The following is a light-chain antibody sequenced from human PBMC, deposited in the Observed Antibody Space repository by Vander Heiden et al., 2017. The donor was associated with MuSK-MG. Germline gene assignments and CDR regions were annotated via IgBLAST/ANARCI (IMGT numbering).Light chain of an antibody. CDR2: WAS. Sequence: DIVMTQSPDSLAVSLGERAAINCKSSQSVLYSSNEKNYLAWYQQKPGQPPKLLINWASTRESGVPDRFSGSGSGTDFTLTISSLQAEDVAVYYCQQYYSSPLTFGGGTKVEIK. J-gene: IGKJ4*01. CDR1: QSVLYSSNEKNY. V-gene: IGKV4-1*01. CDR3: QQYYSSPLT.